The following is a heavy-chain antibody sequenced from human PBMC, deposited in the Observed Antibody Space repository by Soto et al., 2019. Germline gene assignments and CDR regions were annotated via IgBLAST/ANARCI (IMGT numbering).Heavy chain of an antibody. CDR2: ISYDGSNK. Sequence: PGGSLRLSCAASGFTFSSYGMHWVRQAPGKGLEWVAVISYDGSNKYYADSVKGRFTISRDNSKNTLYLQMNSLRAEDTAVYYCAKERGYSYGDFDYWGQGTLVTVSS. V-gene: IGHV3-30*18. J-gene: IGHJ4*02. D-gene: IGHD5-18*01. CDR1: GFTFSSYG. CDR3: AKERGYSYGDFDY.